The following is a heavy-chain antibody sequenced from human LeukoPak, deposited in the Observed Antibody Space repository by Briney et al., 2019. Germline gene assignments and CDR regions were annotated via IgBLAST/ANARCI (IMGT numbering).Heavy chain of an antibody. CDR3: ARPGYCSGGRCSGYVY. J-gene: IGHJ4*02. CDR1: GYTFTDYY. Sequence: GASVTVSCKASGYTFTDYYMHWVRQAPGQGLEWMGMINPTGGSTSYAQRFQGRVTMTRDTSTRTVYMELSSLKSEDTAVYYCARPGYCSGGRCSGYVYWGQGTLVTVSS. CDR2: INPTGGST. V-gene: IGHV1-46*01. D-gene: IGHD2-15*01.